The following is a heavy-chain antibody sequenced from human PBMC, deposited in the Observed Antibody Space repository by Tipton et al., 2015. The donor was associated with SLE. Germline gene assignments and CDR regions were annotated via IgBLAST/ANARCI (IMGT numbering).Heavy chain of an antibody. D-gene: IGHD1-26*01. CDR3: ARGVRELEPKYYYFYYYMDV. V-gene: IGHV4-31*03. J-gene: IGHJ6*03. Sequence: TLSLTCTVSDDSISSSTYYWSWIRHHPGEGLEWIGFIYYSGSTYYNPSLRSRVTMSVDQSKSQFSLTLTSVTAADTAVYYCARGVRELEPKYYYFYYYMDVWGKGTTVTVSS. CDR1: DDSISSSTYY. CDR2: IYYSGST.